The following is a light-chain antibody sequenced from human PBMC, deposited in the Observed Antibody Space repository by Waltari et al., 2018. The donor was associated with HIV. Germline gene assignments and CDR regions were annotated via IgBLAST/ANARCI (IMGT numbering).Light chain of an antibody. J-gene: IGLJ2*01. V-gene: IGLV3-10*01. CDR3: YSTNIRGNHRL. CDR2: EDT. CDR1: ALPKAY. Sequence: SYELTQAPSVSVSPGQTARITCSGDALPKAYAYWYQQKSGQAPVLVIYEDTKRPSGIPERFSGSSSGTMATLTISGAQVEDEADYYCYSTNIRGNHRLFGGGTKLTVL.